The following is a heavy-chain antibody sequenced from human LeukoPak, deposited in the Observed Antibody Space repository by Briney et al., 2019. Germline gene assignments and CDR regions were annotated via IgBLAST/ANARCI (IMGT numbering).Heavy chain of an antibody. Sequence: GGSLRLSCAASGFTVSRNYMSWVRQAPGKGLEWVSVLYSGGSTNYADSVKGRFTISRDNSKNTLYLQMNSLRAEDTAVYHCARVRDYYDSRGYYFEYFDHWGQGTLVTVSS. CDR1: GFTVSRNY. V-gene: IGHV3-53*01. CDR3: ARVRDYYDSRGYYFEYFDH. CDR2: LYSGGST. D-gene: IGHD3-22*01. J-gene: IGHJ1*01.